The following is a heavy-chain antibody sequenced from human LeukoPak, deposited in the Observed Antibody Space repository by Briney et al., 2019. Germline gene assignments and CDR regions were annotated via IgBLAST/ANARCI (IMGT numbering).Heavy chain of an antibody. V-gene: IGHV3-33*01. CDR2: IWYDGGTK. CDR1: GLTFSTYG. CDR3: ARGSGHYYYYFDY. Sequence: GGSLRLSCAASGLTFSTYGMHWVRQAQGKGPEWVALIWYDGGTKYYADSVKGRFTISRDNSKNTLYLQMNSLRAEDTAVYYCARGSGHYYYYFDYWGQGTLVTVSS. D-gene: IGHD3-22*01. J-gene: IGHJ4*02.